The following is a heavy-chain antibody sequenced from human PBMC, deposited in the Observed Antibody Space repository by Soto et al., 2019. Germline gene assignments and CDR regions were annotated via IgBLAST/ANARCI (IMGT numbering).Heavy chain of an antibody. CDR3: ARGLWSGTTNCFDP. CDR2: IIPIFGTA. V-gene: IGHV1-69*13. Sequence: SVKVSCKASGGTFSSYAISWVRQAPGQGLEWMGGIIPIFGTANYAQKFQGRVTITADESTSTAYMELSSLRSEDTAVYYCARGLWSGTTNCFDPWGQGTLVTVSS. D-gene: IGHD3-3*01. CDR1: GGTFSSYA. J-gene: IGHJ5*02.